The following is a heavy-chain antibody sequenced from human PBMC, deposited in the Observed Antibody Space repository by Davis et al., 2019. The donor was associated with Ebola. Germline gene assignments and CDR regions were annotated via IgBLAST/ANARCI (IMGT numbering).Heavy chain of an antibody. Sequence: HSQTLSLTCAISGDSVFGKNGAWNWIRQSPSRGLEWLGRTYYKSKWYNDYAVSVKSRITISPDTSKNQFSLHLNSVTPEDTAVYFCARGWLRTKFDYWGQGTQVTVSS. CDR1: GDSVFGKNGA. J-gene: IGHJ4*02. CDR3: ARGWLRTKFDY. D-gene: IGHD1-1*01. CDR2: TYYKSKWYN. V-gene: IGHV6-1*01.